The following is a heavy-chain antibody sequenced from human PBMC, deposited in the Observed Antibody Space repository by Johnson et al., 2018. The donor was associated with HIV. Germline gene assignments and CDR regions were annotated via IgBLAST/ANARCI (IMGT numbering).Heavy chain of an antibody. CDR3: ARDRRNRQWQRLDAFDI. D-gene: IGHD6-19*01. V-gene: IGHV3-23*04. Sequence: VQLVESGGGLVQPGGSLRLSCAASGFTFSNYAMSWVRQAPGKGLEWVSSIGSNTHYADSVKGRFTISRDTAKNSLHLQMNSLRAEDTAFYYCARDRRNRQWQRLDAFDIWGQGTMVIVSS. J-gene: IGHJ3*02. CDR1: GFTFSNYA. CDR2: IGSNT.